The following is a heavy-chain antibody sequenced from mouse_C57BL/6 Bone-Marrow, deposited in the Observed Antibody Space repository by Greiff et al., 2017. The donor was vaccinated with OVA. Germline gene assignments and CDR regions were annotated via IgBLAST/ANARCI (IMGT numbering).Heavy chain of an antibody. Sequence: EVQLQQSGPELVKPGASVKMSCKQSHGKSLEWIGYINPNNGGTSYNQKFKGKATLTVNKSSSTAYMELRSLTSEDSAVYYCARLPYFDYWGQGTTLTVSS. CDR2: INPNNGGT. CDR3: ARLPYFDY. J-gene: IGHJ2*01. D-gene: IGHD5-1*01. V-gene: IGHV1-22*01.